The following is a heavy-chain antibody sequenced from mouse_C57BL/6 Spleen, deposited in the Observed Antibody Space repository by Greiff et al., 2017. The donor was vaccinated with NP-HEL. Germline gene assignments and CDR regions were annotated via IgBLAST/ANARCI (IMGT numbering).Heavy chain of an antibody. Sequence: EVMLVESGGDLVKPGGSLKLSCAASGFTFSSYGMSWVRQTPDKRLEWVATISSGGSYTYYPDSVKGRFTISRDNAKNTLYLQMSSLKSEDTAMYYCAREELITTGAWFAYWGQGTLVTVSA. CDR3: AREELITTGAWFAY. CDR1: GFTFSSYG. J-gene: IGHJ3*01. D-gene: IGHD2-4*01. CDR2: ISSGGSYT. V-gene: IGHV5-6*01.